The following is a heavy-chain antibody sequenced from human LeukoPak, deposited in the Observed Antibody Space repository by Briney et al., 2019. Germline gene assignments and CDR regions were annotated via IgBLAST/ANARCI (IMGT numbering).Heavy chain of an antibody. J-gene: IGHJ4*02. CDR2: ISGSGGRT. Sequence: GGSLRLSSAASGFTFSSYAMSWVRQAPRKGLEWGSAISGSGGRTYYADSVKGRFTISRDNSKNTLYLQTNSLRAEDTAVYYCAKDRGGLRVGYFDYWGQGTLVTVSS. V-gene: IGHV3-23*01. CDR1: GFTFSSYA. CDR3: AKDRGGLRVGYFDY. D-gene: IGHD1-26*01.